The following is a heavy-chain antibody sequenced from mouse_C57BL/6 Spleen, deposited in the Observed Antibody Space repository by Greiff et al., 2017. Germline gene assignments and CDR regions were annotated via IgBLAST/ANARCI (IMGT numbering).Heavy chain of an antibody. CDR2: ISDGGSYT. CDR3: ARDDYEFAY. CDR1: GFTFSSYA. D-gene: IGHD2-4*01. Sequence: EVKLMESGGGLVKPGGSLKLSCAASGFTFSSYAMSWVRQTPEKRLEWVATISDGGSYTYYPDNVQGRFTISRDNAKINLYLQMSHLKSEDTAMYYCARDDYEFAYWGQGTLVTVSA. J-gene: IGHJ3*01. V-gene: IGHV5-4*01.